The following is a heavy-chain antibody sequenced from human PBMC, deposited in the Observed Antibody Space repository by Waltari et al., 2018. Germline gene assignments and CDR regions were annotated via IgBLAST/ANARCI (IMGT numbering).Heavy chain of an antibody. CDR1: GGSFHDYY. D-gene: IGHD2-8*01. J-gene: IGHJ4*02. Sequence: QVQLQQWGAGLLKPSETLSLTCAVSGGSFHDYYWGWVRQPPGKGLVWVGEINHSGSTSYHPSLKSRVTISVDTSKSHFSLKLTSVTAADTAVYYCARLMNGARLDYLGQGTLVTVSS. V-gene: IGHV4-34*01. CDR2: INHSGST. CDR3: ARLMNGARLDY.